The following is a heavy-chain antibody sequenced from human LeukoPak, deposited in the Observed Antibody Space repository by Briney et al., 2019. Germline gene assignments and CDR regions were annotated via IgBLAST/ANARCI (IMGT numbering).Heavy chain of an antibody. CDR2: INPNSGGT. Sequence: GASVKVSCKASGYTFTGYYMHWVRQAPGQGLEWMGWINPNSGGTNYAQKFQGRVTMTRDTSISTAYMELSRLRSDDTAVYYCARASPKTIAVAGPYYYYGMDVWDQGTTVTVSS. CDR1: GYTFTGYY. D-gene: IGHD6-19*01. J-gene: IGHJ6*02. V-gene: IGHV1-2*02. CDR3: ARASPKTIAVAGPYYYYGMDV.